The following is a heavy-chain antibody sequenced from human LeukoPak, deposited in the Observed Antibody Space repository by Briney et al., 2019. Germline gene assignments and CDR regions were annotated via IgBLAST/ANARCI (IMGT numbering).Heavy chain of an antibody. V-gene: IGHV1-2*06. CDR2: INPNSGDT. CDR1: GYTFTGYH. Sequence: ASVKVSCKASGYTFTGYHMHWVRQAPGQGLEWMGRINPNSGDTNYAQNFQGRVTMTRDTSISTAYMELSRLRSDDTAVYYCARDYCSSTSCLFDYWGQGTLVAVSS. D-gene: IGHD2-2*01. CDR3: ARDYCSSTSCLFDY. J-gene: IGHJ4*02.